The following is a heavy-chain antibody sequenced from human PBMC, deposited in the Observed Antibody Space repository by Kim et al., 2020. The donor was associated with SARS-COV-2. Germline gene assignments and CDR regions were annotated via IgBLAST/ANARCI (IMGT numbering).Heavy chain of an antibody. CDR1: GFTFGDYA. V-gene: IGHV3-49*04. J-gene: IGHJ4*02. CDR3: TIRLYYYDSGGYALFDY. Sequence: GGSLRLSCTASGFTFGDYAMSWVRQAPGKGLEWVGFIRSKAYGGTTEYAASVKGRFTISRDDAKSIAYLQMNSLKTEDTAVYYCTIRLYYYDSGGYALFDYWGQGTLVTVSS. D-gene: IGHD3-22*01. CDR2: IRSKAYGGTT.